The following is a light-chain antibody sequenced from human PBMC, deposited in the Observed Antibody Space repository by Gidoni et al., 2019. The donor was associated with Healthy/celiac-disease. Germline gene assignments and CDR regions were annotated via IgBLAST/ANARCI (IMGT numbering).Light chain of an antibody. CDR2: DAS. V-gene: IGKV3-11*01. CDR3: QQRSNWPRT. Sequence: EFVLTQSPATLSLSPGERATLSCRASQSVSSYLAWSQQKPGQAPRLLIYDASNRATGIPARFSGSGSGTDFTLTISSLEPEDFAVYYCQQRSNWPRTFGPGTKVDIK. J-gene: IGKJ3*01. CDR1: QSVSSY.